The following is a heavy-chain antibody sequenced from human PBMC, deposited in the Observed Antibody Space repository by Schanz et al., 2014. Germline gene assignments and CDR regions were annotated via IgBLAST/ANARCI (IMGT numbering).Heavy chain of an antibody. CDR1: GYSFTTYF. J-gene: IGHJ6*02. V-gene: IGHV1-46*01. CDR3: GRGGGAYPQKYGMDV. D-gene: IGHD3-16*01. Sequence: QVHLMQSGAEAKKPGASVKVSCKAFGYSFTTYFIHWVRLAPGQGFEWMGLISPSGGSTSYAQKCQGRVTMTRDTTTSTVFMEQSGLTTEDTAVYYCGRGGGAYPQKYGMDVWGQGTTVTVSS. CDR2: ISPSGGST.